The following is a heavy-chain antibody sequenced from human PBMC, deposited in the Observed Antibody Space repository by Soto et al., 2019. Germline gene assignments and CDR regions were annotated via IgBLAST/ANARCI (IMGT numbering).Heavy chain of an antibody. V-gene: IGHV4-34*01. CDR2: INHSGST. J-gene: IGHJ4*02. CDR1: GGSFSGYY. CDR3: ALTSYCGGDCYWGSDY. Sequence: SETLSLTCAVYGGSFSGYYWSWIRQPPGKGLEWIGEINHSGSTNYNPSLKSRVTISVDTSKNQFSLKLSSVTAADTAVYYCALTSYCGGDCYWGSDYWGQGTLVTVSS. D-gene: IGHD2-21*02.